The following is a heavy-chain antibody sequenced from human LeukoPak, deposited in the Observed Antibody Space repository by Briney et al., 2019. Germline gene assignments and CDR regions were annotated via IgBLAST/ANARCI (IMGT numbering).Heavy chain of an antibody. D-gene: IGHD3-16*01. Sequence: SETLSLSCTVSGGSISSPNYYWGWVRQPPGKGLEWIGTIHYSGSTYYNASLKSRVTLFLDTSKSQLSLSLISVTAADTGVYFCGRQQFVSRFGAAEVGNFDYWGQGTLVTVPS. V-gene: IGHV4-39*01. J-gene: IGHJ4*02. CDR1: GGSISSPNYY. CDR2: IHYSGST. CDR3: GRQQFVSRFGAAEVGNFDY.